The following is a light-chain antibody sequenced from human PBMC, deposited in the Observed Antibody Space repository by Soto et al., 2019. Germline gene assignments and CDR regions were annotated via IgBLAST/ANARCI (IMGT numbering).Light chain of an antibody. Sequence: QSVLTQPPSASGTPGQRVTISCSGSSSNIGGNYVYWYQQLLGTAPKLLIYSNNHRPSGVPDRFSGSKSGTSASLAISGLRSEDEAHYYCAAWDDSLSRAVFGGGTQLTVL. CDR2: SNN. J-gene: IGLJ7*01. CDR3: AAWDDSLSRAV. CDR1: SSNIGGNY. V-gene: IGLV1-47*02.